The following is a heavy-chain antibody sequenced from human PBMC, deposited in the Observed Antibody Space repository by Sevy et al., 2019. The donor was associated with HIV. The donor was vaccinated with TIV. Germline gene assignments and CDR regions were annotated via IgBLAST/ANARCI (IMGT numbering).Heavy chain of an antibody. Sequence: SETLSLTCTVSGASVSYGNYYWTWIRQPPGKGLEWIGYISYIGSTNYNPSLKSRVTISIDTAKNQLSLSLNSVTATDTAVYYCVRDRIAAAGGYFDYWGQGALVTVSS. V-gene: IGHV4-61*01. CDR3: VRDRIAAAGGYFDY. CDR2: ISYIGST. CDR1: GASVSYGNYY. D-gene: IGHD6-13*01. J-gene: IGHJ4*02.